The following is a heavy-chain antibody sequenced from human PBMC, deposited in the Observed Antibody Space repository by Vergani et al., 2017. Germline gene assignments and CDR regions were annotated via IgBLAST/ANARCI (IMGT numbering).Heavy chain of an antibody. J-gene: IGHJ3*02. CDR3: SRDRGRLRWSSMGDAFDI. Sequence: QVQLQESGPGLVKPSETLSLTCPVPGGSLSSYYWSWIRQPPGKELEWIGYIYYSGSTNYNPSLKIRVTISVDTSKNQFSLKLSSVTAADTAVYYCSRDRGRLRWSSMGDAFDIWGQGTMVTVSS. V-gene: IGHV4-59*01. CDR1: GGSLSSYY. D-gene: IGHD4-23*01. CDR2: IYYSGST.